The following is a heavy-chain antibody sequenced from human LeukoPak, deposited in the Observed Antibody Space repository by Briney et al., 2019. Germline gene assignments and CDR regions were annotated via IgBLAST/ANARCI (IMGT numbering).Heavy chain of an antibody. V-gene: IGHV4-59*01. CDR1: GGSISPYI. J-gene: IGHJ5*01. CDR2: ISYNGNT. D-gene: IGHD6-13*01. CDR3: ARVDGSWPSIWFDP. Sequence: SETLSLTCSVSGGSISPYIWSWIRQPPGKGLEWIAYISYNGNTNYSPSLKSRVTISVDTSKNQLSLRLSSVTAADTAVYFCARVDGSWPSIWFDPWGQGTLVTVSS.